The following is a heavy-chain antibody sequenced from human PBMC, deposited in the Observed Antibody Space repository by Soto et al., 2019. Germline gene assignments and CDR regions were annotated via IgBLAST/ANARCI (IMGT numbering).Heavy chain of an antibody. CDR3: AFSGGDYYYYYGMDV. CDR2: INPIFGTA. CDR1: GYTFTGYY. V-gene: IGHV1-69*06. Sequence: QVQLVQSGAEVKKPGASVKVSCKASGYTFTGYYMHWVRQAPGQGLEWMGWINPIFGTANYAQKFQGRVTITADKSTSTAYMELSSLRSEDTAVYYCAFSGGDYYYYYGMDVWGQGTTVTVSS. J-gene: IGHJ6*02. D-gene: IGHD2-8*02.